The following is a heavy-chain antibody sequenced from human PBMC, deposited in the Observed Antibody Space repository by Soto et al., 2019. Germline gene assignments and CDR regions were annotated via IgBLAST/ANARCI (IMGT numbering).Heavy chain of an antibody. V-gene: IGHV4-59*01. CDR3: ARGEDAFFYYGLDV. CDR2: IYYSGST. J-gene: IGHJ6*02. CDR1: GGSISSYY. Sequence: PSETLSLTCTVSGGSISSYYWSWIRQPPGKVLEWIGYIYYSGSTNYNPSLKSRVTMSVDTSKSQFSLKLTSVTAADTAVYYCARGEDAFFYYGLDVWGQGITVTVSS.